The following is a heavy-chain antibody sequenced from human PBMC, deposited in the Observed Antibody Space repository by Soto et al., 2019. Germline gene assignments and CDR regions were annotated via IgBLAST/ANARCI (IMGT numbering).Heavy chain of an antibody. CDR1: GDSMSSDY. J-gene: IGHJ4*02. CDR3: ARGAGWYLY. D-gene: IGHD6-19*01. V-gene: IGHV4-59*01. CDR2: IHDKGKT. Sequence: QVQLQESGPGLVKPSETLSLTCTVSGDSMSSDYWSWLRQSPGKGLEWIAYIHDKGKTNYNPSLRSRVTISLDPPNNQFSLRMTSMTAADTAVYYCARGAGWYLYWGQGTLVTVSS.